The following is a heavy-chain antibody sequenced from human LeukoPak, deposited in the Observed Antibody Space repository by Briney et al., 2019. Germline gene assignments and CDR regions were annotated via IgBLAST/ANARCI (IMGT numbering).Heavy chain of an antibody. J-gene: IGHJ4*02. CDR1: GGSISSYY. V-gene: IGHV4-59*01. Sequence: ASETLSLTCTVSGGSISSYYWSWIRQPPGKGLEWIGYIYYSGSTNYNPSLKSRVTISVDTSKNQFSLKLSSVTAADTAVYYCAREGGDIAAAGTPYYFDYWGQGTLVTVFS. CDR2: IYYSGST. CDR3: AREGGDIAAAGTPYYFDY. D-gene: IGHD6-13*01.